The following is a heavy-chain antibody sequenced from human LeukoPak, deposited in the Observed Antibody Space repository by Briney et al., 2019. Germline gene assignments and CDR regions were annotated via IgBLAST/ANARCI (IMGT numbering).Heavy chain of an antibody. CDR2: INWNGGST. D-gene: IGHD3-22*01. CDR3: ARDTYYYDSSGYAPFDY. Sequence: GGSVRLSCAASGFTFSNYWMHWFRQAPGKGLEWVSGINWNGGSTGYADSVKGRFTISRDNAKNSLYLQMNSLRAEDTALYYCARDTYYYDSSGYAPFDYWGQGTLVTVSS. V-gene: IGHV3-20*04. CDR1: GFTFSNYW. J-gene: IGHJ4*02.